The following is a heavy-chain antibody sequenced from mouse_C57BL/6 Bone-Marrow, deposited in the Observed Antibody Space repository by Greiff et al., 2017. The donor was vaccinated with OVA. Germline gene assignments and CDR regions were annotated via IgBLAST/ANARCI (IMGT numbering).Heavy chain of an antibody. CDR1: GYAFTNYL. J-gene: IGHJ1*03. CDR3: TRHGSSLYFDV. Sequence: QVQLQQSGAELVRPGTSVKVSCKASGYAFTNYLIEWVKQRPGQGLEWIGVINPGSGGTNYNEKFKGKATLTADKSSSTAYMELRSLTSEDSAVYYCTRHGSSLYFDVWGTGTTVTVSS. V-gene: IGHV1-54*01. CDR2: INPGSGGT. D-gene: IGHD1-1*01.